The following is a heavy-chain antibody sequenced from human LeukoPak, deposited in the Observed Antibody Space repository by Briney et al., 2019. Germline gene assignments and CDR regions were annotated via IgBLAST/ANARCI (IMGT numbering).Heavy chain of an antibody. CDR1: GFNFDDYV. CDR2: INWNGGSR. CDR3: ARGGIQLWGTTTYYFDY. Sequence: GGSLRLSCAASGFNFDDYVMSWVRQAPGKGLEWVSGINWNGGSRGYADSVKGRFTISRDNAKNSLYLQMNSLRAEDTAVYYCARGGIQLWGTTTYYFDYWGQGTLVTVSS. J-gene: IGHJ4*02. D-gene: IGHD5-18*01. V-gene: IGHV3-20*04.